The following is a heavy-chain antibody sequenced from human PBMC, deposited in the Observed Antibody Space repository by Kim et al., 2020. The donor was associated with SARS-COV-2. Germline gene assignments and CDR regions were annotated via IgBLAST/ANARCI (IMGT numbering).Heavy chain of an antibody. J-gene: IGHJ4*02. D-gene: IGHD1-26*01. CDR3: AHGGSCFHY. CDR2: IKGDGSEK. V-gene: IGHV3-7*01. CDR1: GFTFSNEW. Sequence: GGSLRLSCAASGFTFSNEWMSWVRQAPGKGLEWVANIKGDGSEKKYVDSVKGRFTISRDNTKNSLYLQMNSLRVEDTAVYFCAHGGSCFHYWGQGTLVTVSS.